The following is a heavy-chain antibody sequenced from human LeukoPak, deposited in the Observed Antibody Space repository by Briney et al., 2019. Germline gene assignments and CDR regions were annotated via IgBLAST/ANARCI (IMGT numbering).Heavy chain of an antibody. CDR3: AKVPYGSGSYSTLDY. J-gene: IGHJ4*02. CDR2: ISGSGGDT. V-gene: IGHV3-23*01. CDR1: GFTFSSDA. Sequence: GGSLRLSCAASGFTFSSDAMSWVRQAPGKGLEWVLGISGSGGDTHYADSVKGRFTISRDNSKNTLYLQMNSLRVEDAAVYYCAKVPYGSGSYSTLDYWGQGTLVTVSS. D-gene: IGHD3-10*01.